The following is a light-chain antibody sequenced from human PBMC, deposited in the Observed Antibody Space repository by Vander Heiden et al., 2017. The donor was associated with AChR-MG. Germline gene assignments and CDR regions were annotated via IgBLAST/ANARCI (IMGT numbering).Light chain of an antibody. CDR1: SSNIWAGYD. J-gene: IGLJ2*01. V-gene: IGLV1-40*01. CDR3: QSYDSSLSGLVV. CDR2: GNN. Sequence: QSVLTQPPSVSGAPGQRLTISCTGSSSNIWAGYDVHWYQQLPAAAPNLLIFGNNNRHSGGPDRFSGSKSGTSASLAITGLQAEDEADYYCQSYDSSLSGLVVFGGGTRLTVL.